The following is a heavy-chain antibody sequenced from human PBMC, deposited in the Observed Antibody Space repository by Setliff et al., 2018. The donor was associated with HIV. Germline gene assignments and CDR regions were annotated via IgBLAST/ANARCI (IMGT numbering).Heavy chain of an antibody. CDR3: ERGGQSSGYAIEY. V-gene: IGHV4-34*01. J-gene: IGHJ4*02. Sequence: SETLSLTCAVYGGSFSGYWSWIRQSPGKGLEWLGEINHSGNTHYDPSLKSRLAISIDTSKNQFSLKLNSVTAADTAVYYCERGGQSSGYAIEYWGQGTLVTVSS. CDR2: INHSGNT. D-gene: IGHD5-12*01. CDR1: GGSFSGY.